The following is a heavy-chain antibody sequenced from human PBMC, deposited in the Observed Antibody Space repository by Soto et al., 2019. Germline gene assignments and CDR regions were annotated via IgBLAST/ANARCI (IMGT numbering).Heavy chain of an antibody. V-gene: IGHV1-3*01. CDR2: INAGNDDT. CDR1: GYTFTSYA. CDR3: AIVGPTYDWYARTLDY. D-gene: IGHD1-1*01. Sequence: QVQLVQSGAEVKKPGASVKVSCKASGYTFTSYAVHWVRQAPGQRLEWMGWINAGNDDTKYSQKFQGRVSITRDTSASTAYMDLSSLTSDDTAVYYCAIVGPTYDWYARTLDYWGHGTLVTVSS. J-gene: IGHJ4*01.